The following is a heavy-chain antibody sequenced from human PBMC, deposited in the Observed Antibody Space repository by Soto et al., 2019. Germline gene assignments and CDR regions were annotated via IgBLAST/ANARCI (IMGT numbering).Heavy chain of an antibody. CDR2: IYHSGNT. D-gene: IGHD6-13*01. J-gene: IGHJ4*02. CDR3: ARDQGIASSGPFDY. V-gene: IGHV4-59*13. CDR1: GDSISNYY. Sequence: PSETLSLTFTVSGDSISNYYWSWIRQAPGKGLEWIGFIYHSGNTNYNPSLKSRVTMSIDTSKSQFSLKLNSVTAADTAVYYCARDQGIASSGPFDYWGPGTLVTVSS.